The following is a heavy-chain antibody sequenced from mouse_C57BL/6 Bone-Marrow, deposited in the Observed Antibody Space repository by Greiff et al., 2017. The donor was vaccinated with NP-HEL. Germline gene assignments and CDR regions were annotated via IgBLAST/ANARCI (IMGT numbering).Heavy chain of an antibody. J-gene: IGHJ4*01. CDR2: ISNLAYSI. CDR3: ARSPFDGYYAMDY. D-gene: IGHD2-3*01. CDR1: GFTFSDYG. Sequence: EVNLVESGGGLVQPGGSLKLSCAASGFTFSDYGMAWVRQAPRKGPEWVAFISNLAYSIYYADTVTGRFTISRENAKNTLYLEMSSLRSEDTAMYYCARSPFDGYYAMDYWGQGTSVTVSS. V-gene: IGHV5-15*01.